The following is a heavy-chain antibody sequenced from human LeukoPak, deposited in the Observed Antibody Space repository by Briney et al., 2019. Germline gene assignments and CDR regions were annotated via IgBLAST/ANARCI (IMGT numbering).Heavy chain of an antibody. CDR1: GVTFSSYS. D-gene: IGHD3-22*01. J-gene: IGHJ4*02. CDR2: ISSSGGST. Sequence: GGSLRLSCAASGVTFSSYSMNWVRQAPGKGPEWVSIISSSGGSTYYTNSVKGRFTISRDNSKNTLYLQMNSLRAEDTAVYYCAKGGYYDSSGYGDYWGQGTLVTVSS. CDR3: AKGGYYDSSGYGDY. V-gene: IGHV3-23*01.